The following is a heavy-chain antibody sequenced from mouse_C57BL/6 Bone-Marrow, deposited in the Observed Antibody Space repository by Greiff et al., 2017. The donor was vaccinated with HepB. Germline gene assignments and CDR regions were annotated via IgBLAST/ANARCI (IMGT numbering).Heavy chain of an antibody. V-gene: IGHV3-8*01. CDR3: ARNYGHPYWYFDV. CDR1: GYSITSDY. CDR2: ISYSGST. J-gene: IGHJ1*03. D-gene: IGHD1-1*02. Sequence: EVQLQQSGPGLAKPSQTLSLTCSVTGYSITSDYWNWIRKFPGNKLEYMGYISYSGSTYYNQSLKSRISITRDTSKNQYYLQLNSVTTEDTATYYCARNYGHPYWYFDVWGTGTTVTVSS.